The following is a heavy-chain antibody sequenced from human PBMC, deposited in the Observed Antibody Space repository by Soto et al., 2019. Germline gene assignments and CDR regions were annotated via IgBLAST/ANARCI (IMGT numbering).Heavy chain of an antibody. V-gene: IGHV1-24*01. CDR2: FDPEDGET. D-gene: IGHD2-15*01. CDR1: GYTLTELS. Sequence: EASVKVSCKVSGYTLTELSMHWVRQAPGKGLEWMGGFDPEDGETIYAQKFQGRVTMTEDTSTDTAYMELSSLRSEDTAVYYCATVTDRACGGSCYYFDPWGQGTLVTVSS. J-gene: IGHJ5*02. CDR3: ATVTDRACGGSCYYFDP.